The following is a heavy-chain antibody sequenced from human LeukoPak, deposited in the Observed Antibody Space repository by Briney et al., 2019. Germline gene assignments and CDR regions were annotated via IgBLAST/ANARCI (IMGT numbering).Heavy chain of an antibody. CDR3: ATPYPREYCSSTTCYFNY. CDR1: GYTFTGYY. D-gene: IGHD2-2*01. V-gene: IGHV1-2*04. Sequence: ASVKVSCKASGYTFTGYYMHWVRQAPGQGLEWMGWINPNSGGTNYAQKFQGWVTMTRDTSISTAYMELSRLRSDDTAVYYCATPYPREYCSSTTCYFNYWGQGTLVTVSS. CDR2: INPNSGGT. J-gene: IGHJ4*02.